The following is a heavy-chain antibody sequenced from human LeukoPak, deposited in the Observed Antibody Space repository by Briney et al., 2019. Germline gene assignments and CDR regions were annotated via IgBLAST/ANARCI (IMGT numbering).Heavy chain of an antibody. D-gene: IGHD3-22*01. Sequence: SSQTLSLTCTVSGGSISSGGYYWSWIRQHPGKGLEWIGYIYYSGSTYCNPSLKSRVTISVDTSKNQFSLKLSSVTAADTAVYYCAREKGDYYDSSGYYDYWGQGTLVTVSS. CDR2: IYYSGST. V-gene: IGHV4-31*03. CDR3: AREKGDYYDSSGYYDY. J-gene: IGHJ4*02. CDR1: GGSISSGGYY.